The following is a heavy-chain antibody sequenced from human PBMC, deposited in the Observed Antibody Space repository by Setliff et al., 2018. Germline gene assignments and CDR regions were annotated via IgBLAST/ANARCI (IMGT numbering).Heavy chain of an antibody. CDR2: IKQDGSDK. CDR1: GFIFSTYW. J-gene: IGHJ6*03. D-gene: IGHD3-3*01. V-gene: IGHV3-7*03. CDR3: TRTSGLQFFNYYMDV. Sequence: GGSLRLSCAASGFIFSTYWMSWVRQAPGKGLEWVANIKQDGSDKYYVDSVKGRFTISRDNAKNSLYLQMNSLRAEDTAVYYCTRTSGLQFFNYYMDVWGKGTTVTVSS.